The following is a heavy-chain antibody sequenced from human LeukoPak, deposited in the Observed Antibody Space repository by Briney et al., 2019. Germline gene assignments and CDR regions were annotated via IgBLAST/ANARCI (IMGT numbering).Heavy chain of an antibody. CDR3: ARESADYVRGSVSDY. J-gene: IGHJ4*02. Sequence: LSVTQSLTCSVSGGSMKDYYWSWIRQPPGKGLEWIAYINDNGHSCYNPALESRVTISVDTSKNHFSLRLRSVTAADTAVYFCARESADYVRGSVSDYWGQGILVTDPS. V-gene: IGHV4-59*12. CDR2: INDNGHS. D-gene: IGHD3-16*01. CDR1: GGSMKDYY.